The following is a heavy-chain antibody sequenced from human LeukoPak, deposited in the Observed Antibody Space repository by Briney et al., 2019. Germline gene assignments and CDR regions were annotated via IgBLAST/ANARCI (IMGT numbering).Heavy chain of an antibody. J-gene: IGHJ3*02. CDR3: ADICGGDFGEPQDAFDI. CDR1: GGTFSSYA. V-gene: IGHV1-69*04. Sequence: GASVKVSCKASGGTFSSYAISWVRQAPGQGLEWMGRIIPILGIANYAQKFQGRVTITADKSTSTAYMELSSLRSEDTAVYYCADICGGDFGEPQDAFDIWGQGTMVTVSS. CDR2: IIPILGIA. D-gene: IGHD2-21*02.